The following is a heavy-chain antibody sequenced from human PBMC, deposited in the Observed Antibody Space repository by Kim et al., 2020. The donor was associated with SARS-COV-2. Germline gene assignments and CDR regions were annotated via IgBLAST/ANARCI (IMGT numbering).Heavy chain of an antibody. J-gene: IGHJ6*02. V-gene: IGHV3-13*01. CDR2: IDSAGDT. D-gene: IGHD6-19*01. Sequence: GGSLRLSCSASGFTFSSYMHWVRQGIGKGLEWVSAIDSAGDTFYPSSVKGRFTISRENAKNSFYLQMNNLSVGDTAVYYCVRGAVAGTYGMDFWGQGTTVPVSS. CDR1: GFTFSSY. CDR3: VRGAVAGTYGMDF.